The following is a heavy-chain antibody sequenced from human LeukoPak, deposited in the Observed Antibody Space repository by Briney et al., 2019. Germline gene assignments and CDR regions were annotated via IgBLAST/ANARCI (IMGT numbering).Heavy chain of an antibody. V-gene: IGHV3-23*01. CDR1: GFTFSSYA. D-gene: IGHD4-11*01. Sequence: GGSLRLSCAASGFTFSSYAMGWVRQAPGKGLEWVSAISGSGGSTYYADSEKGRFTISRDNSKNTMDLQMNSLGAEDTYVYDCGKAPGYSNYVDCGGEGTVVIASS. CDR3: GKAPGYSNYVDC. J-gene: IGHJ4*01. CDR2: ISGSGGST.